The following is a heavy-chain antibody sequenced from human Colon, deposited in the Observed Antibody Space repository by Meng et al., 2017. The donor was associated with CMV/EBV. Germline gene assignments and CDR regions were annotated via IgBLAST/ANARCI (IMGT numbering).Heavy chain of an antibody. CDR1: GFPFNSHS. CDR3: MRDLLPIRLRPAAQDY. J-gene: IGHJ4*02. CDR2: ISSSGKAE. Sequence: GESLKISCEGSGFPFNSHSMNWVRQAPGKGLEWISYISSSGKAEYYADSVKGRFSISRDNAKNSVSLQMNALRVEDTAVYFCMRDLLPIRLRPAAQDYWGQGTLVIVSS. D-gene: IGHD2-2*01. V-gene: IGHV3-48*04.